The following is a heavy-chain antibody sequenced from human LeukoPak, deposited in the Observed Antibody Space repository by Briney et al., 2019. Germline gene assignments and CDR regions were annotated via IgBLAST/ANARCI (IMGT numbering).Heavy chain of an antibody. CDR1: GFTFSDYA. CDR2: VSDSGGST. D-gene: IGHD6-19*01. CDR3: AKPYSSGWSPYYHYYMDV. J-gene: IGHJ6*03. Sequence: GGSLRLSCEVSGFTFSDYAMTWVRQAPGKGLEWVSSVSDSGGSTYYADSVKGRFTISRDNSKNTLYLQMITLRAEDTAVYYCAKPYSSGWSPYYHYYMDVWGTGTTVTVSS. V-gene: IGHV3-23*01.